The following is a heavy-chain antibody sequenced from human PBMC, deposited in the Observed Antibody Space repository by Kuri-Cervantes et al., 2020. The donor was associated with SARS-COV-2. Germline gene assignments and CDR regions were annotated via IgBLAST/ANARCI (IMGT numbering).Heavy chain of an antibody. CDR2: IDRSGTT. CDR3: ARQQEDAWIQLWENAFDI. V-gene: IGHV4-34*01. J-gene: IGHJ3*02. D-gene: IGHD5-18*01. Sequence: GSLRLSCAVYGGSFSAHSWSWIRQPPGKELEWIGEIDRSGTTNYTTSLKSRVTMSMDTSKNQFSLKLSSVTAADTAVYYCARQQEDAWIQLWENAFDIWGQGTMVTVSS. CDR1: GGSFSAHS.